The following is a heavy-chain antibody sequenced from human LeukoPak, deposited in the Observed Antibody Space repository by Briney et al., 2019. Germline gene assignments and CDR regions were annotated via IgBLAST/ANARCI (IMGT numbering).Heavy chain of an antibody. CDR3: TRPNPGGWYLDRGY. V-gene: IGHV3-49*03. D-gene: IGHD6-19*01. Sequence: GGSLRLSCTASGFTFGDYAMSWFRQAPGKGLEWVGFIRSKAYGGTTEYAASVKGRFTISRDDSKSIAYLQMNSLKTEDTAVYYCTRPNPGGWYLDRGYWGQGTLVTVSS. CDR1: GFTFGDYA. J-gene: IGHJ4*02. CDR2: IRSKAYGGTT.